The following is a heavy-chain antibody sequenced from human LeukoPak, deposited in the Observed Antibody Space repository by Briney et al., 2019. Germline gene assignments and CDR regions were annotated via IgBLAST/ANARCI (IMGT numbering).Heavy chain of an antibody. CDR3: ARGRYIVGFWSGYYWWFDP. CDR2: IYYSGST. J-gene: IGHJ5*02. V-gene: IGHV4-59*12. CDR1: GGSISSYY. D-gene: IGHD3-3*01. Sequence: PSETLSLTCTASGGSISSYYWSWIRQPPGKGVEWIGYIYYSGSTNYNPSLKSRVTISVDTSKNQFSLKLSSVTAADTAVYYCARGRYIVGFWSGYYWWFDPWGQGTLVTVSS.